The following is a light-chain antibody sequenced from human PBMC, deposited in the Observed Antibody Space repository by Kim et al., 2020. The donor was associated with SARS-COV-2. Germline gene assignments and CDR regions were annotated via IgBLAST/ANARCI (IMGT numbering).Light chain of an antibody. CDR3: QQYDNLPIT. J-gene: IGKJ5*01. V-gene: IGKV1-33*01. Sequence: ASVGDRVTITCQASRDISNYLNWYQQKPGKAPKLLIYDASNLKTGVPSRFSGSGSGTDFTFTISSLQPEDIATYYCQQYDNLPITFGQGTRLEIK. CDR2: DAS. CDR1: RDISNY.